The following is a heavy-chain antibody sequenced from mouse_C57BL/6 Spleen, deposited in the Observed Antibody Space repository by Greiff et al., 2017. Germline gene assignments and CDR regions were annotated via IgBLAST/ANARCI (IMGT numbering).Heavy chain of an antibody. J-gene: IGHJ2*01. D-gene: IGHD2-3*01. CDR1: GFTFSSYG. CDR2: ISSGGSYT. Sequence: EVQVVESGGDLVKPGGSLKLSCAASGFTFSSYGMSWVRQTPDKRLEWVATISSGGSYTYYPDSVKGRFTISRDNAKNTLYLQMSSLKSEDTAMYYCARHDENFDYWGQGTTLTVSS. CDR3: ARHDENFDY. V-gene: IGHV5-6*01.